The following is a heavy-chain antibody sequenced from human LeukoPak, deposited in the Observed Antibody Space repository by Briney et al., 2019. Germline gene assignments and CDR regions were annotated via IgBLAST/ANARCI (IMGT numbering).Heavy chain of an antibody. CDR3: ASGPPYYDSSGYYSGYFDY. D-gene: IGHD3-22*01. V-gene: IGHV1-69*06. Sequence: ASVKVSCKASGGTFSSYAISWVRQAPGQGLGWMGEIIPIFGTANYAQKFQGRVTITADKSTSTAYMELSSLRSEDTAVYYCASGPPYYDSSGYYSGYFDYWGQGTLVTVSS. CDR2: IIPIFGTA. J-gene: IGHJ4*02. CDR1: GGTFSSYA.